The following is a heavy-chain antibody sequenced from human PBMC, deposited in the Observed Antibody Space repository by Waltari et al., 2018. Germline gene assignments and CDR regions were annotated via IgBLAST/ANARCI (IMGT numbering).Heavy chain of an antibody. CDR1: GFTFSSYS. CDR3: ASGSIAARLGNNWFDP. D-gene: IGHD6-6*01. CDR2: ISSSSSYI. J-gene: IGHJ5*02. V-gene: IGHV3-21*01. Sequence: EVQLVESGGGLVKHGGSLRLSCAASGFTFSSYSMNWVRQAPGKGLEWVSSISSSSSYIYYADSVKGRFTISRDNAKNSLYLQMNSLRAEDTAVYYCASGSIAARLGNNWFDPWGQGTLVTVSS.